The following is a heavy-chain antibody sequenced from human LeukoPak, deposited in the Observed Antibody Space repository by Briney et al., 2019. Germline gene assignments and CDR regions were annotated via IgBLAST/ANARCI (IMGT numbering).Heavy chain of an antibody. CDR1: GFTFDDYA. CDR3: ANLENSSSRLYYYYYMDV. V-gene: IGHV3-9*03. J-gene: IGHJ6*03. CDR2: ISWNSGSI. D-gene: IGHD6-13*01. Sequence: GGSLRLSCAASGFTFDDYAMHWVRQAPGKGLEWVSGISWNSGSIGYADSVKGRFTISRDNAKNSLYLQMNSLRAEDMALYYCANLENSSSRLYYYYYMDVWGKGTTVTVSS.